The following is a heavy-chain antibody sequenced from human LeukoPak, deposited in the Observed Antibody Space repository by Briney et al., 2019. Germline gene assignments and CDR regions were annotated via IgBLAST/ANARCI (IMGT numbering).Heavy chain of an antibody. CDR3: ARDYSSGWFGYYFDY. D-gene: IGHD6-19*01. Sequence: ASVKVSCEASGYTFTSYYMHWVRQAPGQGLEWMGIINPSGGSTSYAQKFQGRVTMTRDTSTSTVYMELSSLRSEDTAVYYCARDYSSGWFGYYFDYWGQGTLVTVSS. CDR2: INPSGGST. V-gene: IGHV1-46*01. CDR1: GYTFTSYY. J-gene: IGHJ4*02.